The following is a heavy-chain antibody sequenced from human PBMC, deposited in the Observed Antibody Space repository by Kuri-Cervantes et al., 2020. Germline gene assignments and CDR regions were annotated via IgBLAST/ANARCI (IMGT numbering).Heavy chain of an antibody. J-gene: IGHJ3*02. V-gene: IGHV3-23*01. CDR1: GFTLSSYD. CDR2: ISGSGGST. CDR3: AGFRELIPGAFDI. Sequence: GESLKISCAASGFTLSSYDLSWVRQAPGKGLEWVSAISGSGGSTYYADSVKGRFTISRDNSKNTLYLQMNSLRAEDTAVYYCAGFRELIPGAFDIWGQETMVTVSS. D-gene: IGHD3-10*01.